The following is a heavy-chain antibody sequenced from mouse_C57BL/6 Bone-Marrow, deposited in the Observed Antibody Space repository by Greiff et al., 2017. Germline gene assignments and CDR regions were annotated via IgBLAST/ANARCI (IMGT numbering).Heavy chain of an antibody. CDR1: GFNIKDDY. CDR3: TGAMDY. CDR2: IDPENGDT. J-gene: IGHJ4*01. V-gene: IGHV14-4*01. Sequence: EVKLMESGAELVRPGASVKLSCPASGFNIKDDYMHWVKQRPEQGLEWIGWIDPENGDTEYASKFQGKATITADTSSNTAYLQLSSLTSEDTAVYYCTGAMDYWGQGTSVTVSS.